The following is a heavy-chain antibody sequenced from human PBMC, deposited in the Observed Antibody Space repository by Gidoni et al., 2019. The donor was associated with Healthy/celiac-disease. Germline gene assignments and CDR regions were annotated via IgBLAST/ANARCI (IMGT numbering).Heavy chain of an antibody. CDR1: GGSISSSSYY. CDR3: ARGGVRIVEPIQH. J-gene: IGHJ1*01. Sequence: QLQLQESGPGLVKPSETLSLTCTVPGGSISSSSYYWGWIRQPPGKGLEWIGSIYYSGSTYYNPSLKSRVTISVDTSKNQFSLKLSSVTAADTAVYYCARGGVRIVEPIQHWGQGTLVTVSS. D-gene: IGHD1-26*01. CDR2: IYYSGST. V-gene: IGHV4-39*01.